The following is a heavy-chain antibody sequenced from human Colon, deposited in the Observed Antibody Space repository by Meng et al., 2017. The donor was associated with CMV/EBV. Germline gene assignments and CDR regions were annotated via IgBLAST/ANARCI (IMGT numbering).Heavy chain of an antibody. J-gene: IGHJ4*02. D-gene: IGHD3-3*01. CDR2: ISSDGARI. Sequence: GESLKISCAGSGFTFSSRWLHWVRQVLGKGLEWVSTISSDGARIHYADFVKGRFIISRDDAKNTLYLQMNSLSAEDTAVYYCEDFETGWGRGTLVTVSS. V-gene: IGHV3-74*01. CDR3: EDFETG. CDR1: GFTFSSRW.